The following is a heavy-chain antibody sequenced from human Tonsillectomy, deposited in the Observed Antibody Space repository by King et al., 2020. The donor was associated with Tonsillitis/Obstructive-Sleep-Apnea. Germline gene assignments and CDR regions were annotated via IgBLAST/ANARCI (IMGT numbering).Heavy chain of an antibody. Sequence: VQLPQWGAGLLKPSETLSLTCAVYGGSFSGYYWSWLRQPPGKGLEWIGEINHSGSTNYNPSLNSRVTISVDTSKNQFSLNLSSVTAADTAVYYCARGMYCSGGSCYSDYWGQGTLVTVSS. D-gene: IGHD2-15*01. CDR1: GGSFSGYY. J-gene: IGHJ4*02. CDR3: ARGMYCSGGSCYSDY. V-gene: IGHV4-34*01. CDR2: INHSGST.